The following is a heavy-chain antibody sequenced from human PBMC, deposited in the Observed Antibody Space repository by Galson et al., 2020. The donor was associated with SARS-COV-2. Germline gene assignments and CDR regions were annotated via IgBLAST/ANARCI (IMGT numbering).Heavy chain of an antibody. D-gene: IGHD3-10*01. J-gene: IGHJ4*02. CDR1: GFSLSTSGVG. CDR2: IYWDDAK. CDR3: EHRGFGGVAYYFDY. Sequence: SGPTLVKPTQTLTLTCTFSGFSLSTSGVGVGWIRQPPGKALEWLAPIYWDDAKRLSPSLKSRLTSTKDTSKNQVVLTMTNMDPVDTANYYCEHRGFGGVAYYFDYWGQGTLVTVSS. V-gene: IGHV2-5*02.